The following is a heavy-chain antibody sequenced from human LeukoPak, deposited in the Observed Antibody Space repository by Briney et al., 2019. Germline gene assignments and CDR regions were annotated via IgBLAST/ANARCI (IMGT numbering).Heavy chain of an antibody. Sequence: KPSETLSLTCAVSGGSISSYYWNWIRQPPGKGLEWIGYIYYSGSTIYNPSLKSRVTISIDTSKNQLSLQLRSVTAADTAVYYCATDARGLVPYYFDFWGQGTLVTVSS. V-gene: IGHV4-59*01. CDR1: GGSISSYY. J-gene: IGHJ4*02. CDR3: ATDARGLVPYYFDF. D-gene: IGHD3-10*02. CDR2: IYYSGST.